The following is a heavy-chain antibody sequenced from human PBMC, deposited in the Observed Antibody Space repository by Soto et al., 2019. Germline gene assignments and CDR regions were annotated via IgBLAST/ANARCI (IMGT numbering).Heavy chain of an antibody. D-gene: IGHD3-3*01. CDR1: GGSFTGHF. Sequence: PSETLSLPGTVSGGSFTGHFWSWDRQPPADGLGWIGEVSHSGNTKYSPSLRSRVTLSVDSCKDQISLALTSVTAADTAVYYCARAAFEIPGWDHFGIWSQGTLVSVGS. CDR2: VSHSGNT. CDR3: ARAAFEIPGWDHFGI. V-gene: IGHV4-34*01. J-gene: IGHJ4*02.